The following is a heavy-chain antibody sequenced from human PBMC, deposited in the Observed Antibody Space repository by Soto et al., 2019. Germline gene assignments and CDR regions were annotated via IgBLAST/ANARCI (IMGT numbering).Heavy chain of an antibody. V-gene: IGHV3-23*01. D-gene: IGHD2-15*01. CDR3: AKGCGGTCYSRIHY. J-gene: IGHJ4*02. Sequence: EVQLLESGGGLVQPGGSLRLSCAASGFTFSSYAMSWVRQAPGKGLEWVSGISDSGGSTYYADSVKGRFTISRDNSKNTLSLQMNSLRAEDTAVYYCAKGCGGTCYSRIHYWGQGTLVTVSS. CDR1: GFTFSSYA. CDR2: ISDSGGST.